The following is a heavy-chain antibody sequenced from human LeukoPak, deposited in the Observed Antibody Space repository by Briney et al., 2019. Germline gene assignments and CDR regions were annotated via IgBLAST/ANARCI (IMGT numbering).Heavy chain of an antibody. CDR3: TRDDNWNDGVGFDY. Sequence: GGSLRLSCAASGVTVSSNYMNWVRQAPGKGLEWVSVIFSDGRTYYADSVKGRFIISRDNSKNTLFLQMNSLRADGTAVYYCTRDDNWNDGVGFDYWGQGTLVTVSS. J-gene: IGHJ4*02. V-gene: IGHV3-53*01. D-gene: IGHD1-1*01. CDR1: GVTVSSNY. CDR2: IFSDGRT.